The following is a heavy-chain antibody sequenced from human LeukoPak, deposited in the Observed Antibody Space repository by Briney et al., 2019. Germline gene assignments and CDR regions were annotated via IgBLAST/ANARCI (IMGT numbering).Heavy chain of an antibody. D-gene: IGHD5-24*01. Sequence: GASVKVSCKASGYTFTSYGISWVRQAPGQVLEWMGWISAYNGNTNYAQKLQGRVTMTTDTSTSTAYMELRSLRSDDTAVYYCARGRLATIEAYFDYWGQGTLVTVSS. CDR2: ISAYNGNT. CDR1: GYTFTSYG. J-gene: IGHJ4*02. CDR3: ARGRLATIEAYFDY. V-gene: IGHV1-18*01.